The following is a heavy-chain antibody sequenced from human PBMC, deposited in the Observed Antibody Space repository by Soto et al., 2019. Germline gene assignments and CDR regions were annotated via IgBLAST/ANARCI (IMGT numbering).Heavy chain of an antibody. CDR1: GYTFTSYG. CDR3: ARNPLTPRGIPTKDY. Sequence: ASVKVSCKASGYTFTSYGISWVRQAPGQGLEWMGWISAYNGNTNYAQKLQGRVTMTTDTSTSTAYMELRSLRSDDTAVYYCARNPLTPRGIPTKDYWGQGTLVTVSS. V-gene: IGHV1-18*01. D-gene: IGHD3-3*01. CDR2: ISAYNGNT. J-gene: IGHJ4*02.